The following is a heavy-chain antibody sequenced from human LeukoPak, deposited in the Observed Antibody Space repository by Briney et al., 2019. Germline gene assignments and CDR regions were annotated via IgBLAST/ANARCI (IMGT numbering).Heavy chain of an antibody. Sequence: GRSLRLSCAASGFTFSSYGMHWVRQAPGKGLEYVSAISSNGGSTYYADSVKGRFTISRDNSKNTLYLQMSSLRTEDTAVYYWVKDGSGSYYTYYFDYWGQGTLVTVSS. D-gene: IGHD3-10*01. J-gene: IGHJ4*02. CDR1: GFTFSSYG. CDR2: ISSNGGST. V-gene: IGHV3-64D*06. CDR3: VKDGSGSYYTYYFDY.